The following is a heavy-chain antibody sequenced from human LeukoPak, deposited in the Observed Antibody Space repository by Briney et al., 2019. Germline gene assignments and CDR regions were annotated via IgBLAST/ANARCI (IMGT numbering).Heavy chain of an antibody. CDR3: ARAPYYDYVWGSPAVSY. D-gene: IGHD3-16*01. J-gene: IGHJ4*02. V-gene: IGHV4-30-4*01. CDR2: IYYSGST. Sequence: PSETLSLTCTVSGGSISSGDYYWSWIRQPPGKGLEWIGYIYYSGSTYFNPSLKSRVTKSVDTSKNQFSLKLSSVTAADTAVYYCARAPYYDYVWGSPAVSYWGQGTLVTVSS. CDR1: GGSISSGDYY.